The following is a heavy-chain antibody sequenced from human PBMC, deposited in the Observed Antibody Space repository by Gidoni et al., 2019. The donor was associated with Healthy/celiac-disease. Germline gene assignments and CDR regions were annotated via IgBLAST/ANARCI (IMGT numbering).Heavy chain of an antibody. V-gene: IGHV4-39*01. CDR1: GGSISSSSYY. D-gene: IGHD2-21*02. J-gene: IGHJ5*02. CDR3: ARRWGGDPSAWFDP. Sequence: QLQLPESGPGLVKPSETLSLTCTVSGGSISSSSYYWGWIRQPPGKGLEWIGSIYYSGSTYYNPSLKSRVTISVDTSKNQFSLKLSSVTAADTAVYYCARRWGGDPSAWFDPWGQGTLVTVSS. CDR2: IYYSGST.